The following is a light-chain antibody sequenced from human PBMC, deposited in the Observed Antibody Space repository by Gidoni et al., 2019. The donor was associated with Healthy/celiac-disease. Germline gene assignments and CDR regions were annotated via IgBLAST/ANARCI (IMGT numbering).Light chain of an antibody. CDR2: GAS. V-gene: IGKV3-20*01. Sequence: EIVLTQSPGTLSLSPGERATLSCRASQSVSSSYLAWYQQKPGQAPRLLIYGASSRATGIPDRFSGSGSGTEVTLTISRLEPEDFAVYYCQQYGSSSLTCGGGTKVEIK. CDR1: QSVSSSY. J-gene: IGKJ4*01. CDR3: QQYGSSSLT.